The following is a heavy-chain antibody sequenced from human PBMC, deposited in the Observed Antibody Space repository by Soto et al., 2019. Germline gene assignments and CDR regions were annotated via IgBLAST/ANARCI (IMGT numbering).Heavy chain of an antibody. V-gene: IGHV1-69*01. CDR3: ARDEPGNCSGGSCKYYYGMDV. J-gene: IGHJ6*02. D-gene: IGHD2-15*01. CDR2: IIPIFGTT. Sequence: QVQLVQSGAEVKKPGSSVTVSCKASGGTFSTYGIGWVRQAPGQGLEWMGGIIPIFGTTNYAQKFQGRVTITADESTNTAYMELSSLRSEDTAVYYCARDEPGNCSGGSCKYYYGMDVWGQGPTVTVSS. CDR1: GGTFSTYG.